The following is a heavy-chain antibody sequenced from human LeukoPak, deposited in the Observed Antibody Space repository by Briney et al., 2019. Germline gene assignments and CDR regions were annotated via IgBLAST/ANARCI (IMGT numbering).Heavy chain of an antibody. Sequence: PGGSLRLSCAASGFTFSSYGMHWVRQAPGKGLEWVASIRGSGDDSTYYADSVKGRFIISRDHFKNTLYLQMDSLRAEDSAVYYCANRVGLRYYYFDYWGQGTLVTVSS. CDR1: GFTFSSYG. CDR2: IRGSGDDST. V-gene: IGHV3-23*01. J-gene: IGHJ4*02. CDR3: ANRVGLRYYYFDY. D-gene: IGHD4-17*01.